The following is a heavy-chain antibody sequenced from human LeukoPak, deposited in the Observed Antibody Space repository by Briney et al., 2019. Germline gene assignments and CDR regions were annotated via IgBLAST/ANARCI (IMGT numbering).Heavy chain of an antibody. CDR2: INHSGST. CDR3: ARLLWFGDFDY. J-gene: IGHJ4*02. CDR1: GGSFSGYY. Sequence: SETLSLTCAVYGGSFSGYYWSSIRQPPGKGLEWIGEINHSGSTNYNPSLKSRVTISVDTSKNQFSLKLSSVTAADTAVYYCARLLWFGDFDYWGQGTLVTVSS. V-gene: IGHV4-34*01. D-gene: IGHD3-10*01.